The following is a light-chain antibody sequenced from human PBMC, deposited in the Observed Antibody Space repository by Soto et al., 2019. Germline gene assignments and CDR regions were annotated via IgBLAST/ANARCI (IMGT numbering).Light chain of an antibody. CDR3: QHHNNWPPYT. CDR2: DVS. V-gene: IGKV3-15*01. J-gene: IGKJ2*01. Sequence: EMVLTQSPATLSVSPGERATLSCRASQSVDSNLAWYQQKPDQSPRLIIYDVSTRVTGIPARFSGGGSGTEFTLTISSLQSEDVAVYYCQHHNNWPPYTFGQGTKLEIK. CDR1: QSVDSN.